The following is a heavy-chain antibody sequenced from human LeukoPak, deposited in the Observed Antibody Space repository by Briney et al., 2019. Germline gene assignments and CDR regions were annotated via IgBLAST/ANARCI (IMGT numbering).Heavy chain of an antibody. CDR3: ARDGPPLTVISRADAFDI. V-gene: IGHV1-3*01. Sequence: APVKVSCKASGYTFTSYAMHWVRQAPGQRLEWMGWINAGNGNTKYSQKFQGRVTITRDTSASTAYMELSSLRSEDTAVYYCARDGPPLTVISRADAFDIWGQGTMVTVSS. D-gene: IGHD4-17*01. CDR1: GYTFTSYA. J-gene: IGHJ3*02. CDR2: INAGNGNT.